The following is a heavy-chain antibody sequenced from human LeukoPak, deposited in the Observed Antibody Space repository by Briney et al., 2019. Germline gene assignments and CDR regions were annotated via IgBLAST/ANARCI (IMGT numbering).Heavy chain of an antibody. V-gene: IGHV3-30*02. CDR3: ARNQGEGAFDI. J-gene: IGHJ3*02. CDR1: GFTFSSYA. CDR2: IRYDGMNK. D-gene: IGHD1-14*01. Sequence: GGSLRLSCAASGFTFSSYAMHWVRQAPGTGLEWVAFIRYDGMNKYYADSVKGRFTISRDTSKNTLYLQMNGLRAEDTAVFYCARNQGEGAFDIWGQGTIVTVSS.